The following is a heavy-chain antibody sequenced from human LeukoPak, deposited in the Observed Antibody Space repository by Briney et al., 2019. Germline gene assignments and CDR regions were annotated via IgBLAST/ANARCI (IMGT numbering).Heavy chain of an antibody. D-gene: IGHD5-18*01. CDR1: GGSISSYY. CDR3: ARGEGCSYGSYFDY. Sequence: QVQLQESVPGLVKPSETLSLTCTVSGGSISSYYWSWIRQPPGKGLGWVGYIYYSGSTNYNPSLKSRVTISVDTSKNQFSLKLSSVTAADTAVYYCARGEGCSYGSYFDYWGQGTLVTVSS. V-gene: IGHV4-59*01. J-gene: IGHJ4*02. CDR2: IYYSGST.